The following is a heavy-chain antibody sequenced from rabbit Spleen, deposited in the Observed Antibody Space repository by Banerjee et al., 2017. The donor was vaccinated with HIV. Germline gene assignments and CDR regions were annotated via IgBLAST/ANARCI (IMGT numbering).Heavy chain of an antibody. CDR2: AYSGSSGST. CDR1: VDSFNSGHD. CDR3: ARDAGTSFSAYGMDL. Sequence: QSLQECRGGLVKPAASPTLTCKPPVDSFNSGHDMCCGRQAPGKGLEWVACAYSGSSGSTYSATWAKGRFTISKTSSTTVTLQMTSLTAADPATYFCARDAGTSFSAYGMDLWGPGTLVTVS. V-gene: IGHV1S40*01. J-gene: IGHJ6*01. D-gene: IGHD8-1*01.